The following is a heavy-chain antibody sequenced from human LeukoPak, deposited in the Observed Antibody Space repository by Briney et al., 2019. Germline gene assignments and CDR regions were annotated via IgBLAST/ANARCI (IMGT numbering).Heavy chain of an antibody. V-gene: IGHV3-30*02. CDR2: IRYDGSNK. D-gene: IGHD3-9*01. CDR1: GFTFSSYA. Sequence: GGSLRLSCAASGFTFSSYAMHWVRQAPGKGLEWVAFIRYDGSNKYYADSVKGRFTISRDNSKNTLYLQMNSLRAEDTAVYYCAKESDYDILTEGYFDYWGQGTLVTVSS. J-gene: IGHJ4*02. CDR3: AKESDYDILTEGYFDY.